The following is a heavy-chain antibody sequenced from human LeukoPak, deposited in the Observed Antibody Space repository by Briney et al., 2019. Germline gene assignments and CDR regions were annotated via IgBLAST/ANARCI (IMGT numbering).Heavy chain of an antibody. CDR2: IYSGGST. V-gene: IGHV3-53*01. J-gene: IGHJ4*02. Sequence: GGSLRLSCAASGFSVSSNYMSRVRQAPGKGLEWVSVIYSGGSTYYADSVKGRFTISRDNSKNTLYLQMNSLRAEDTAVYYCAKIVVVPYFDYWGQGTLVAVSS. CDR3: AKIVVVPYFDY. CDR1: GFSVSSNY. D-gene: IGHD3-22*01.